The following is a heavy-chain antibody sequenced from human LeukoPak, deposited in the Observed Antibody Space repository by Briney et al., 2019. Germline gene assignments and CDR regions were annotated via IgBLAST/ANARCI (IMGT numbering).Heavy chain of an antibody. CDR1: GFTFSSYA. CDR2: ISGSGGST. D-gene: IGHD2-15*01. CDR3: ASGYCSGGSCYSDYYYYGMDV. Sequence: GGSLRLSCAASGFTFSSYAMSWVRQAPGKGLEWVSAISGSGGSTYYADSVKGRFTISRDNSKNTLYLQMNSLRAEDTAVYYCASGYCSGGSCYSDYYYYGMDVWGQGTTVTVSS. V-gene: IGHV3-23*01. J-gene: IGHJ6*02.